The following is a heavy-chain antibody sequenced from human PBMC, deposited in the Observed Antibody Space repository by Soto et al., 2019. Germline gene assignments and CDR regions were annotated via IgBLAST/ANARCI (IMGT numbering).Heavy chain of an antibody. CDR3: ARVDRGRIAVASGFYYFDY. Sequence: VASVKVSCKASGGTFSSYAISWVRQAPGQGLEWMGGIIPIFGTANYAQKFQGRVTITADESTSTAYMELSSLRSEDTAVYYCARVDRGRIAVASGFYYFDYWGQGTLVTVSS. D-gene: IGHD6-19*01. J-gene: IGHJ4*02. CDR1: GGTFSSYA. CDR2: IIPIFGTA. V-gene: IGHV1-69*13.